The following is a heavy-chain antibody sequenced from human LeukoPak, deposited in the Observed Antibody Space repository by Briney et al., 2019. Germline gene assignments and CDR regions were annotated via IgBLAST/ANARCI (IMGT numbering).Heavy chain of an antibody. CDR2: ISAYNGNT. Sequence: GASVKVSCKASGYTFTSYGISGVRQAPGQGLEWMGWISAYNGNTNYAQKLQGRVTMTTDTSTSPAYMELRSLRSDDTAVYYCAAQYCSSTSCYRWGLVDYWGLGTLVTVSS. CDR3: AAQYCSSTSCYRWGLVDY. CDR1: GYTFTSYG. J-gene: IGHJ4*02. V-gene: IGHV1-18*01. D-gene: IGHD2-2*02.